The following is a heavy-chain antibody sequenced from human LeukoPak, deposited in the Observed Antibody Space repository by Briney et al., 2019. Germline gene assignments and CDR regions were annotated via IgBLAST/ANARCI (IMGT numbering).Heavy chain of an antibody. CDR3: ARDFHYYGSGSYWDWFDP. Sequence: SETLSLTCTVSGGSISSYYWSWIRQPAGKGLEWIGRIYTSGSTNYNPSLKSRVTMSVGTSKNQFSLKLSSVTAADTAVYYCARDFHYYGSGSYWDWFDPWGQGTLVTVSS. D-gene: IGHD3-10*01. CDR1: GGSISSYY. CDR2: IYTSGST. J-gene: IGHJ5*02. V-gene: IGHV4-4*07.